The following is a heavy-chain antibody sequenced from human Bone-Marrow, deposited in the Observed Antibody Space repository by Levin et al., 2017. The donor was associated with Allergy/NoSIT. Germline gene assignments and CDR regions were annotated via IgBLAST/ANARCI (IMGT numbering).Heavy chain of an antibody. V-gene: IGHV4-4*02. D-gene: IGHD5-12*01. CDR2: IYHSGST. CDR1: GGSISSSNW. Sequence: KAGGSLRLSCAVSGGSISSSNWWSWVRQPPGKGLEWIGEIYHSGSTNYNPSLKSRVTISVDKSKNQFSLKLSSVTAADTAVYYCARDYSGYIAFDYWGQGTLVTVSS. CDR3: ARDYSGYIAFDY. J-gene: IGHJ4*02.